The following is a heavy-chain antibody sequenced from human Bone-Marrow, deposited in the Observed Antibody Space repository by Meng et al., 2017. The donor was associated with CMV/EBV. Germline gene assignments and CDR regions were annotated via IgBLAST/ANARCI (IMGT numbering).Heavy chain of an antibody. D-gene: IGHD1-26*01. CDR3: ARHSHPLSRWELPYGDY. J-gene: IGHJ4*02. CDR2: IYPGDSDT. Sequence: GESLKISCKGSGYSFTSYWIGWVRQMPGKGLEWMGIIYPGDSDTRYSPSFQGQVTISADKSNSTAYLQWSSLKAPDTAMYYCARHSHPLSRWELPYGDYWGQGTLVTVSS. V-gene: IGHV5-51*01. CDR1: GYSFTSYW.